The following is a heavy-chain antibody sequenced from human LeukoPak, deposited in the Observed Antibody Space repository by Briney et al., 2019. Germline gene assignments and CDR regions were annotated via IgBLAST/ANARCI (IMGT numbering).Heavy chain of an antibody. J-gene: IGHJ4*02. CDR3: VRVWHYSDF. V-gene: IGHV3-48*01. CDR2: ISSSSTI. Sequence: GGSLRLSCAASGFTFSSRSMNWVRQAPGKGLKWVSYISSSSTIYYADSVKGRFTISRDNAKNSLYLQMNSLRAEDTAVYYCVRVWHYSDFWGQGTLVTVSS. D-gene: IGHD2-21*01. CDR1: GFTFSSRS.